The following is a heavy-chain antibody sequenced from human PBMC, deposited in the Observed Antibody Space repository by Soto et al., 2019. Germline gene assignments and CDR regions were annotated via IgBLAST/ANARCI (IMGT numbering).Heavy chain of an antibody. CDR3: AKSLRNFDWLLAQYDY. J-gene: IGHJ4*02. D-gene: IGHD3-9*01. Sequence: PGGSLTLSCAVSGFTVSNNYMSWVRLAPRQGLEWVSAISGSGGSTYYANSVKGRITIARDNSKYTLYLQMNSLRAEDTTVYYCAKSLRNFDWLLAQYDYWGQGTLVTVSS. CDR2: ISGSGGST. V-gene: IGHV3-23*01. CDR1: GFTVSNNY.